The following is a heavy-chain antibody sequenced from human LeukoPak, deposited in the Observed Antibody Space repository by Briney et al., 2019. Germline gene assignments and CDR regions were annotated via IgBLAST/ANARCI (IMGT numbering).Heavy chain of an antibody. J-gene: IGHJ1*01. D-gene: IGHD6-19*01. Sequence: GGSLRLSCAASGFIFSNYGMHWVRQAPGKGLDWVAFIPYDGSNKYYVDSVKGRFTISRDNSKNTLYLQMNSLRAEDTAVYYCAKVAYSSGWSPGYFQHWGQGTLVTVSS. CDR3: AKVAYSSGWSPGYFQH. CDR1: GFIFSNYG. CDR2: IPYDGSNK. V-gene: IGHV3-30*02.